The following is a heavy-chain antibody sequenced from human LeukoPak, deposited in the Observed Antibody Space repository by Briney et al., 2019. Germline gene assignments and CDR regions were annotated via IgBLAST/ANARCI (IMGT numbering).Heavy chain of an antibody. CDR2: FDPEDGET. J-gene: IGHJ3*02. CDR3: ATDQLRKDAFDI. V-gene: IGHV1-24*01. Sequence: VASVKVSCKVSGYTLTELSMHWVRLAPGKGLEWMGGFDPEDGETIYAQKFQGRVTMTEDTSTDTAYMELSSLRSEDTAVYYCATDQLRKDAFDIWGQGTMVTVSS. CDR1: GYTLTELS. D-gene: IGHD2-2*01.